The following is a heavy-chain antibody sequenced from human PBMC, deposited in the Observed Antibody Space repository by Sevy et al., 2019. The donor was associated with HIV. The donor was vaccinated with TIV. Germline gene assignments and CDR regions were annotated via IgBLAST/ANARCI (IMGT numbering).Heavy chain of an antibody. V-gene: IGHV1-3*01. D-gene: IGHD2-15*01. CDR2: INVGNGN. Sequence: ASVKVSCKASGYTFTNYAIHWVRQAPGQKLEWMGRINVGNGNRLSQKFQDRATFTRDTSASTACMQLSSLRSEDTAVYYCARGEFCSGSSCYSEFFDYWGQGALVTVSS. J-gene: IGHJ4*02. CDR3: ARGEFCSGSSCYSEFFDY. CDR1: GYTFTNYA.